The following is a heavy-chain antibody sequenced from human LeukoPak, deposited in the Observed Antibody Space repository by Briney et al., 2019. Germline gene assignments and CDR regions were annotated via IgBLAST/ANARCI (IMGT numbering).Heavy chain of an antibody. V-gene: IGHV3-20*01. CDR3: ARAGRGAGGVYFDY. Sequence: GGSLRLSCAASGFTFDDYGMSWVRQAPGKGLEWVSGINWNGGSTGYADSVKGRFTISRDNAKNSLYLQMNGLRAEDTPLYNFARAGRGAGGVYFDYGGQGPRVTVSS. D-gene: IGHD1-26*01. CDR2: INWNGGST. J-gene: IGHJ4*02. CDR1: GFTFDDYG.